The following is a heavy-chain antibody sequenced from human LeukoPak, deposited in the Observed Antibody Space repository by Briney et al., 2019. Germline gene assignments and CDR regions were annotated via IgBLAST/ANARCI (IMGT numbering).Heavy chain of an antibody. Sequence: PGGSLRLSCAASGFTFSNYEMNWVRQAPGKGLEWVSYISSSGSNTYYADSVKGRFTISRDNAKNSMYLQMNSLRAEDTAVYYCAKDGGYGSGSYYPDYWGQGTLVTVSS. CDR2: ISSSGSNT. D-gene: IGHD3-10*01. CDR1: GFTFSNYE. J-gene: IGHJ4*02. CDR3: AKDGGYGSGSYYPDY. V-gene: IGHV3-48*03.